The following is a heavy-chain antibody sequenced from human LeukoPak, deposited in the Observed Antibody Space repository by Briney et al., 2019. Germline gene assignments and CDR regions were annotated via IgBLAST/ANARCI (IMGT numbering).Heavy chain of an antibody. V-gene: IGHV1-3*01. J-gene: IGHJ6*02. CDR1: GYTSTTYV. Sequence: ASVKVSCKASGYTSTTYVIHWVRQAPGQRLEWMGWINAGNGDTKYSRKFQGRVTITRDTSASTAYMELSSLRSEDTAVYFCARGYGSGSPHYGMDVWGQGTTVTVSS. D-gene: IGHD3-10*01. CDR3: ARGYGSGSPHYGMDV. CDR2: INAGNGDT.